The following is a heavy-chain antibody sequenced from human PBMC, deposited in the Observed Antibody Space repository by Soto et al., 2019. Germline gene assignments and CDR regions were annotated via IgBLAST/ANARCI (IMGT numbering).Heavy chain of an antibody. Sequence: GASVKVSCKAPGYTFTRYTRNWVRQAPGQTLACEGWINPDGGNTNSSQKFQAGDIITRHTSASTASVDPSSLRSEDTAVYHCARGIATGQLDPWGQGTLVTVSS. J-gene: IGHJ5*02. CDR2: INPDGGNT. D-gene: IGHD2-15*01. CDR3: ARGIATGQLDP. V-gene: IGHV1-3*01. CDR1: GYTFTRYT.